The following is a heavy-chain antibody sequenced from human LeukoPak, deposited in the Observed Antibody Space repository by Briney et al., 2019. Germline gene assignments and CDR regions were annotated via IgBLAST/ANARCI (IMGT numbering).Heavy chain of an antibody. CDR1: GFTFSSYG. CDR2: ISSSSSYI. Sequence: GGSLRLSCAASGFTFSSYGMSWVRQAPGKGLGWVSSISSSSSYIYYADSAKGRFTISRDNAKNSLYLQMNSLRAEDTAVYYCARAMGITMIEGFDPWGQGTLVTVSS. CDR3: ARAMGITMIEGFDP. D-gene: IGHD3-22*01. J-gene: IGHJ5*02. V-gene: IGHV3-21*01.